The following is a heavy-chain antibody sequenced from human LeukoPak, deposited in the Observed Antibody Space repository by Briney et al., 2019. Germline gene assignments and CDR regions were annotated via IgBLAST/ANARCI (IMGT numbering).Heavy chain of an antibody. CDR3: ARPNITSYYDSRGYDAFDV. V-gene: IGHV5-51*01. Sequence: ESLKISCKGSGYRFNAYWIAWVRQMPGKGLEWIGIIYPDDSDTRYSPSFQGQVTISADKSVRTAYLQWSSLKASDTAMYYCARPNITSYYDSRGYDAFDVWGQGTMVTVSS. CDR2: IYPDDSDT. D-gene: IGHD3-22*01. J-gene: IGHJ3*01. CDR1: GYRFNAYW.